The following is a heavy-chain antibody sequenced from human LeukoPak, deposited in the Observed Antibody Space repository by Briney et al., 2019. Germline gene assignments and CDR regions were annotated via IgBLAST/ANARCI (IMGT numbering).Heavy chain of an antibody. V-gene: IGHV3-30-3*01. J-gene: IGHJ3*02. CDR3: ARDRGSGWYEGAFDI. CDR1: GFTFSSYA. D-gene: IGHD6-19*01. Sequence: GGSLRLSCAASGFTFSSYAMHWVRQAPGKGLEWVAVISYDGSNKYYADSVKGRFTISRDNSKNTLYLQMNSLRAEDTAVYYCARDRGSGWYEGAFDIWGQGTMVTVSS. CDR2: ISYDGSNK.